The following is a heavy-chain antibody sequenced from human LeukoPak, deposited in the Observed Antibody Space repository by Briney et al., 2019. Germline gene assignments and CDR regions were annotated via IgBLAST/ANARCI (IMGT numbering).Heavy chain of an antibody. CDR2: ISAYNGNT. D-gene: IGHD2-2*01. CDR1: GYTFTSYG. V-gene: IGHV1-18*01. CDR3: ARDRRLIVVVPAAKGFGGY. Sequence: AASVKVSCKASGYTFTSYGISWVRQAPGQGLEWMGWISAYNGNTNYAQKLQGRVTMTTDTSTSTAYMELRSLRSDDTAVYYCARDRRLIVVVPAAKGFGGYWGQGTLVTVSS. J-gene: IGHJ4*02.